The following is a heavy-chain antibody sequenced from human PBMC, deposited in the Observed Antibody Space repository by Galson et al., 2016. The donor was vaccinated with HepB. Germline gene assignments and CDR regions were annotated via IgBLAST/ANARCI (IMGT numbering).Heavy chain of an antibody. V-gene: IGHV1-46*01. CDR1: GYDFTTYY. CDR2: IKPDTGST. Sequence: SVKVSCKASGYDFTTYYMHWVRQAPGQGLEWMGIIKPDTGSTIYAQKFQDRVTMTRDTSTSSIHMELSSLRSEDTAIYFCARGSGYCDSSKCYFFAFDIWGQGTPVTVST. CDR3: ARGSGYCDSSKCYFFAFDI. J-gene: IGHJ3*02. D-gene: IGHD2-2*03.